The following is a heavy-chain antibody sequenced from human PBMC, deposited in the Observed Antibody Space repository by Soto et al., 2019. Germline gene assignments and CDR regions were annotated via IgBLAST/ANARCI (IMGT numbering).Heavy chain of an antibody. CDR1: GASISSSY. CDR2: VYYSGST. D-gene: IGHD3-22*01. J-gene: IGHJ3*02. V-gene: IGHV4-59*01. CDR3: ARGYYDTSGQSNTFDI. Sequence: AETLSLTCTVSGASISSSYWSWIRQSPGKGLEWIGYVYYSGSTNYNPSLKSRVTISVDTSKNQFSLKLSSVTAADTAVYYCARGYYDTSGQSNTFDIWGQGTMVTVSS.